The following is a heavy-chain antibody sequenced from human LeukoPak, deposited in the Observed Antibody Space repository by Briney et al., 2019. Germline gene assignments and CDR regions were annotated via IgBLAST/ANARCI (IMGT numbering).Heavy chain of an antibody. J-gene: IGHJ4*02. CDR3: ARGTYYYDSSGYYYYFDY. CDR1: GGSISSGDYY. V-gene: IGHV4-30-4*08. D-gene: IGHD3-22*01. CDR2: IYYSGST. Sequence: SQTLSLTCTVSGGSISSGDYYWSWIRQPPGKGLEWIGYIYYSGSTYYNPSLKSRVTISVDTSKNQFSLKLSSVTAADTAVYYCARGTYYYDSSGYYYYFDYWGQGTLVTVSS.